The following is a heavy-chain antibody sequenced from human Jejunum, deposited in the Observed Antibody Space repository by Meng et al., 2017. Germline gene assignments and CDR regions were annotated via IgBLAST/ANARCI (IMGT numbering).Heavy chain of an antibody. D-gene: IGHD3-22*01. CDR3: AKDTRKNYYDSRGYSLDY. CDR2: ISGSGGST. V-gene: IGHV3-23*01. CDR1: GFSLSDYE. J-gene: IGHJ4*02. Sequence: GESLKISCLFSGFSLSDYEANWVRQAPGKGLEWVSGISGSGGSTYYADSVKGRLTISRDISKNTLYLQMNSLRAEDTAVYYCAKDTRKNYYDSRGYSLDYWGQGTLVTVSS.